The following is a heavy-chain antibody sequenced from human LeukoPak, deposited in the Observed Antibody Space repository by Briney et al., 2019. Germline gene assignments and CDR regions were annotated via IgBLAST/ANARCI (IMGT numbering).Heavy chain of an antibody. J-gene: IGHJ4*02. V-gene: IGHV4-39*01. CDR2: IYYSGNT. D-gene: IGHD3/OR15-3a*01. CDR1: GVSISSSDYY. Sequence: SETLSLTCTVSGVSISSSDYYWGWIRQPPGKGLEWIGSIYYSGNTYYNASLKSQVSISIDTSKNQFSLRLTSVTAADTAVYYCARQTGSGLFILPGGQGTLVTVSS. CDR3: ARQTGSGLFILP.